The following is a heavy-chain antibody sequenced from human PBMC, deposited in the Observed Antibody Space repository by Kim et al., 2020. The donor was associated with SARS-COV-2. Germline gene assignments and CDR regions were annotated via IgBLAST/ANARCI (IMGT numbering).Heavy chain of an antibody. D-gene: IGHD4-4*01. CDR1: GFTFSSYA. CDR2: ISGSGGGST. J-gene: IGHJ4*02. CDR3: ARGGTYSH. Sequence: GGSLRLSCAASGFTFSSYAMSWVRQAPGKGLEWVSAISGSGGGSTYYAESVKGRFTISRDNSKNTLYLQMNSLRVEDTAVYYCARGGTYSHWGQGTLVTVSS. V-gene: IGHV3-23*01.